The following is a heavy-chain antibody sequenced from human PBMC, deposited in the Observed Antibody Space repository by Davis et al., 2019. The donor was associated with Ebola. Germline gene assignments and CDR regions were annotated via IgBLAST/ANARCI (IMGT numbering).Heavy chain of an antibody. Sequence: SVKVSCKASGYPFTSYYMHWVRQAPGQGLEWMGIINPSGGSASYAQKSQGRVTMTRDTSTSTVYVELSSLRTEDTAMYYCARRVGSSGWFKIDYWGQRALVTVSS. J-gene: IGHJ4*02. CDR2: INPSGGSA. V-gene: IGHV1-46*01. CDR1: GYPFTSYY. D-gene: IGHD6-19*01. CDR3: ARRVGSSGWFKIDY.